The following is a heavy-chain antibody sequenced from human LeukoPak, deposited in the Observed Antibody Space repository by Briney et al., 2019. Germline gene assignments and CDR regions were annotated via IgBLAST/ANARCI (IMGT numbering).Heavy chain of an antibody. CDR2: ISSSSSYI. CDR1: GFTFSSYS. CDR3: ARRGNYSYYHMDV. Sequence: GGSLRLSCAASGFTFSSYSMNWVRQAPGKGLEWVSSISSSSSYIYYADSVKGRFTISRDNTKNLLYLQMNSLRADDTAVYYCARRGNYSYYHMDVWGKGTTVTVSS. V-gene: IGHV3-21*01. J-gene: IGHJ6*03.